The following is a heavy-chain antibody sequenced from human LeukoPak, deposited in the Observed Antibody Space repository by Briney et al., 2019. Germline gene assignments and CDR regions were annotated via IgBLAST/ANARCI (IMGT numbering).Heavy chain of an antibody. CDR1: GYTFTSYD. CDR3: ARLYDIVVVPAAIEDI. Sequence: ASVKVSCKASGYTFTSYDINWVRQATGQGLEWMGLMNPNSGNTGYAQKFQGRVTMTRNTSISTAYMELSSLRSEDTAVYYCARLYDIVVVPAAIEDIWGQGTMVTVSS. CDR2: MNPNSGNT. J-gene: IGHJ3*02. V-gene: IGHV1-8*01. D-gene: IGHD2-2*02.